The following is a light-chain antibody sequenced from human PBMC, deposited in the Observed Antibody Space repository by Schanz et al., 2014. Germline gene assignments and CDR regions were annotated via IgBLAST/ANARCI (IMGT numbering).Light chain of an antibody. J-gene: IGKJ4*01. V-gene: IGKV1-9*01. CDR1: QGISSY. CDR3: QQLNSYPPLT. CDR2: GAS. Sequence: IQLTQSPSSLSASVGDRATITCRASQGISSYLAWYQQKPGKAPKLLIYGASTLQSGVPSRFSGSGSGTDFTLTISCLQPEDFATYYCQQLNSYPPLTFGGGTKVEIK.